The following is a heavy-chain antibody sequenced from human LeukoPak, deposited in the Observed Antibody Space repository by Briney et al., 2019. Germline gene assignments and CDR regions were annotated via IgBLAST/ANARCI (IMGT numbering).Heavy chain of an antibody. CDR3: ARDRELSTNRNYHYGMDI. V-gene: IGHV4-4*02. D-gene: IGHD3-16*02. CDR2: IFQSGST. J-gene: IGHJ6*02. CDR1: GFSVSVNY. Sequence: PGGSLRLSCAASGFSVSVNYMSWVRQAPGKGLEWIGEIFQSGSTNFNPSLKNRVTISIDKFKNQFSLKLRYVTAADTAIYYCARDRELSTNRNYHYGMDIWGQGASVTVSS.